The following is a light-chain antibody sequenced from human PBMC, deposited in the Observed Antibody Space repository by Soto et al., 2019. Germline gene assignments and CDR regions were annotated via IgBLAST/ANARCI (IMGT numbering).Light chain of an antibody. J-gene: IGKJ1*01. CDR2: GAS. CDR1: QTVSSNY. V-gene: IGKV3-20*01. Sequence: IVLTQSPGTLSLSPGERATLSCRASQTVSSNYLAWYQQRPGQAPRLLIYGASSRATGIPDRFSGSGSGTDFTLTISRLEPEDFAVYYCQQYGTSPRTFGQGTTVDIK. CDR3: QQYGTSPRT.